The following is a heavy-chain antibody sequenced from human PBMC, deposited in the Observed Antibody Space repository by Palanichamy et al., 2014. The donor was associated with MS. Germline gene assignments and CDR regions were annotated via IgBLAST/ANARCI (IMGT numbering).Heavy chain of an antibody. CDR3: ASRRMAVALYYFDY. CDR1: VAPSTVVVTT. Sequence: QLQLQQSGPGLVKPSRPCPSPAVSLVAPSTVVVTTGAGSAAPRKGLEWIGNIYYSGSTYYNPSLKSRVTISVDTSKNQFSLNLSSVTAADTAVYYCASRRMAVALYYFDYWGQGTLVTVSS. V-gene: IGHV4-39*01. CDR2: IYYSGST. D-gene: IGHD6-19*01. J-gene: IGHJ4*02.